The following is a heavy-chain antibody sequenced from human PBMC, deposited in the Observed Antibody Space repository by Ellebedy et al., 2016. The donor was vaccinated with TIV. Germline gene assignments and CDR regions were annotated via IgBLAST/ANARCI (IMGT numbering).Heavy chain of an antibody. CDR3: ARRLRGPFDP. Sequence: MPSETLSLTCTVSGGSIRSSSYYWGWIRQPPGKGLEWIGSIYYSGSTYYNPSLKSRVTISVDTSKNQFSLKLSSVTAADTAVYYCARRLRGPFDPWGQGTLVTVSS. J-gene: IGHJ5*02. CDR2: IYYSGST. D-gene: IGHD4-17*01. CDR1: GGSIRSSSYY. V-gene: IGHV4-39*01.